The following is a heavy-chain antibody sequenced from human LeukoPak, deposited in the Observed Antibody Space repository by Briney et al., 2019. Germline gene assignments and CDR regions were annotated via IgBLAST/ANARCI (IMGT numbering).Heavy chain of an antibody. CDR1: GFTFSDYT. CDR3: AKGPTTVTPFDY. J-gene: IGHJ4*02. V-gene: IGHV3-23*05. D-gene: IGHD4-11*01. Sequence: GGSLRLSCVASGFTFSDYTMNWVRQASGKGLEWISYIDISSSSTYYADSVKGRFTISRDNSKNTLYLQMNSLRAEDTAVYYCAKGPTTVTPFDYWGQGTLVTVSS. CDR2: IDISSSST.